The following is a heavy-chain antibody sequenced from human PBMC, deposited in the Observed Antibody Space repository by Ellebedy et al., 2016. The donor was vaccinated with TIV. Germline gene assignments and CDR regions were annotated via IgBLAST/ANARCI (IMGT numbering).Heavy chain of an antibody. CDR1: GFTFNSYW. CDR2: IYSTGDT. Sequence: GESLKISCAASGFTFNSYWMTWVRQAPGKGLEWVSLIYSTGDTYYADSVKGRFTVSRDNSQNTLYLQMTSLRVDDTAVYYCATDPDGVYGDTSAYWGRGTLVTVSS. V-gene: IGHV3-53*01. D-gene: IGHD4-17*01. CDR3: ATDPDGVYGDTSAY. J-gene: IGHJ4*02.